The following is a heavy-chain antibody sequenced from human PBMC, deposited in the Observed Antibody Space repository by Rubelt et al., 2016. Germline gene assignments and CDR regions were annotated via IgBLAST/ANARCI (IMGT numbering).Heavy chain of an antibody. Sequence: QVQLQQWGAGLLKPSETLSLTCAVYGESFSGYYWNWIRQPPGKGLEWIGDINHSGNTNYNPSLQSRVTISVDTSKNQFSLKLSSVTAADTAVYYCARRGSGSYYQAWFDPWGQGTLVTVSS. CDR3: ARRGSGSYYQAWFDP. CDR1: GESFSGYY. CDR2: INHSGNT. J-gene: IGHJ5*02. D-gene: IGHD1-26*01. V-gene: IGHV4-34*01.